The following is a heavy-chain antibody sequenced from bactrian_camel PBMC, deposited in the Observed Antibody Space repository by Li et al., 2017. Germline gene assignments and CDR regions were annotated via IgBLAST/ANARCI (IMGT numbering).Heavy chain of an antibody. CDR1: RYTASAIC. D-gene: IGHD6*01. J-gene: IGHJ7*01. V-gene: IGHV3S54*01. Sequence: HVQLVESGGGLVQSGGSLRLSCAAYRYTASAICMGWFRQTPEKEREKVAFIYTDGGDTYYADTVKGRFTISQDNANNTVYLQTNSLKPEDTAMYYCAANPAALDGVVPGNMDYWGKGTQVTVS. CDR2: IYTDGGDT.